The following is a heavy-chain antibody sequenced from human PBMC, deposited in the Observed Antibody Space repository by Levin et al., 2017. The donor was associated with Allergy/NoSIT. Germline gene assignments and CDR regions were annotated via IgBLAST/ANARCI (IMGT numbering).Heavy chain of an antibody. Sequence: GESLKISCKASGYTFTGYYMHWVRQAPGQGLEWMGWINPNSGGTNYAQKFQGRVTMTRDTSISTAYMELSRLRSDDTAVYYCAREGSGWAFDYWGQGTLVTVSS. V-gene: IGHV1-2*02. D-gene: IGHD6-19*01. J-gene: IGHJ4*02. CDR3: AREGSGWAFDY. CDR1: GYTFTGYY. CDR2: INPNSGGT.